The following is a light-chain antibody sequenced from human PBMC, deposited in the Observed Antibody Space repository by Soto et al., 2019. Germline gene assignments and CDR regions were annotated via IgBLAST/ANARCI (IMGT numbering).Light chain of an antibody. CDR1: QSVSNNY. V-gene: IGKV3-20*01. CDR3: QQYGSLVT. CDR2: DAS. J-gene: IGKJ1*01. Sequence: EIVLTQSPGTLSLSPGERATLSCRASQSVSNNYLAWYQQKPGQAPRLLIYDASNRATGIPARFSGSGSGTDFTLTISSLEPEDLAAYYCQQYGSLVTFGQGTKVDIK.